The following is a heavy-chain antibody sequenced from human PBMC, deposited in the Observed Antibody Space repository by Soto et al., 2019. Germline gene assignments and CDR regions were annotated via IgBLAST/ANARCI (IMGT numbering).Heavy chain of an antibody. V-gene: IGHV3-21*01. CDR1: GFTFSSYS. CDR2: ISSSSSYI. J-gene: IGHJ5*02. Sequence: GGSLRLSCAASGFTFSSYSMNWVRQAPGKGLEWVSSISSSSSYIYYADSVKGRFTISRDNAKNSLYLQMNSLRAEDTAVYYCARVEGDVNWFDPWGQGTLVTVSS. CDR3: ARVEGDVNWFDP.